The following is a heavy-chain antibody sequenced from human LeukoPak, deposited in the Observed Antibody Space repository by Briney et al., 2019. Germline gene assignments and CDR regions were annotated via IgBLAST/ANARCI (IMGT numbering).Heavy chain of an antibody. D-gene: IGHD2-2*01. J-gene: IGHJ6*02. CDR3: ARACSSTSCYYYYYGMDV. CDR1: GGSISSGGYS. Sequence: NTSETLSLTCAVSGGSISSGGYSWSWIRQPPGKGLEWIGYIYHSGSTYYNPSLKSRVTISVDRSKNQFSLKLSSVTAADTAVYYCARACSSTSCYYYYYGMDVWGQGTTVTVSS. CDR2: IYHSGST. V-gene: IGHV4-30-2*01.